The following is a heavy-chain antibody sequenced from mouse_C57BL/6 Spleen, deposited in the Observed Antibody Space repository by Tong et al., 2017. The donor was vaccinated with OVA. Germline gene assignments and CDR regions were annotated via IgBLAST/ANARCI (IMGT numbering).Heavy chain of an antibody. J-gene: IGHJ4*01. CDR3: ARGRITTVPMDY. CDR1: GFTFSDYG. Sequence: EVQLQESGGGLVKPGGSLKLSCAASGFTFSDYGMHWVRQAPEKGLEWVAYISSGSRTIYYADTVKGRFTISRDNAKNTLFLQMTSLRSEDTAMYYCARGRITTVPMDYWGQGTSVTVSS. V-gene: IGHV5-17*01. D-gene: IGHD1-1*01. CDR2: ISSGSRTI.